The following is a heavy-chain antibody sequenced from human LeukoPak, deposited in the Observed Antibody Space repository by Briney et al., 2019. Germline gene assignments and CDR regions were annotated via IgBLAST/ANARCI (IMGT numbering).Heavy chain of an antibody. Sequence: PSETLSLTCAVYGGSFSGYYWSWIRQPPGKGLEWIGEINHSGSTNYNPSLKSRVTISVDTSKNQFSLKLSSVTAADTAVYYCARGRSGYYGSGSQIGYWGQGTLVTVSS. CDR3: ARGRSGYYGSGSQIGY. CDR2: INHSGST. J-gene: IGHJ4*02. CDR1: GGSFSGYY. D-gene: IGHD3-10*01. V-gene: IGHV4-34*01.